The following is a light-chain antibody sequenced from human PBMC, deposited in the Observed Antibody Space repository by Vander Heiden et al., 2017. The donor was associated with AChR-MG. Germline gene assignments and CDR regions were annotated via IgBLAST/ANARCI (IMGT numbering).Light chain of an antibody. CDR1: VSNIGAGYH. V-gene: IGLV1-40*01. Sequence: QSVLTQPPSVSGAPGQRVTISCTGSVSNIGAGYHVHWYQQLPGTAPKLLIFANNNRPSGVPDRFSGSTSGTSASLAITGLQAEDEADYYCQSCDSGARVVFGGGTKVTVL. CDR2: ANN. CDR3: QSCDSGARVV. J-gene: IGLJ3*02.